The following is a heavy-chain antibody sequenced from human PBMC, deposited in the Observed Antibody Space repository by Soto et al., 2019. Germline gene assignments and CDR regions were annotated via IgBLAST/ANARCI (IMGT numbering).Heavy chain of an antibody. J-gene: IGHJ4*02. V-gene: IGHV4-59*01. CDR3: ARNYDSSGYFIPFDY. D-gene: IGHD3-22*01. CDR1: GGSISSYY. CDR2: IYYSGST. Sequence: SETLSLTCTVSGGSISSYYWSWIRQPPGKGLEWIGYIYYSGSTNYNPSLKSRVTISVDTSKNQFSLKLSSVTAADTAVYYCARNYDSSGYFIPFDYWGQGTLVTVSS.